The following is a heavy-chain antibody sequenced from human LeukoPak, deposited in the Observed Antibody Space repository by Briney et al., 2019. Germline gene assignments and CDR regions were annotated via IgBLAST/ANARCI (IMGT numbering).Heavy chain of an antibody. CDR3: AKVSGSYFRYYYFDY. CDR2: ISGSGGST. Sequence: GGSLRLSCAASGFTFSSYAMSWARQAPGKGLEWVSAISGSGGSTYYADSVKGRFTTSRDNSKNTLYLQMNSLRAEDTAVYYCAKVSGSYFRYYYFDYWGQGTLVTVSS. D-gene: IGHD1-26*01. V-gene: IGHV3-23*01. CDR1: GFTFSSYA. J-gene: IGHJ4*02.